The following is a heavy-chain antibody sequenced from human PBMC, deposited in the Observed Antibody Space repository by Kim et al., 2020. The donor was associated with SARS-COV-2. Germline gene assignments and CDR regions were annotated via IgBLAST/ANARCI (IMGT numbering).Heavy chain of an antibody. V-gene: IGHV5-51*01. CDR2: IYPGDSDT. CDR3: ARLPVGATYDYYYGMDV. Sequence: GESLKISCKGSGYSFTSYWIGWVRQMPGKGLEWMGIIYPGDSDTRYSPSFQGQVTISADKSISTAYLQWSSLKASDTAMYYCARLPVGATYDYYYGMDVWGQGTTVTVSS. D-gene: IGHD1-26*01. J-gene: IGHJ6*02. CDR1: GYSFTSYW.